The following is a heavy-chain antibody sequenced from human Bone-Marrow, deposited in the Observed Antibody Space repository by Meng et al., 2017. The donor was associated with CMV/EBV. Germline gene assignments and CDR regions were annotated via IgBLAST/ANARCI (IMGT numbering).Heavy chain of an antibody. CDR3: AKDKLTLNIGVITCFES. D-gene: IGHD2-15*01. CDR2: IILIFNTS. CDR1: GGTFSSYS. Sequence: QVQRVQSGTEVKKPGASVKVSCKASGGTFSSYSVNWVRQAPGQGLEWTGGIILIFNTSIYAQKFQDRVTISADKSTSTAYMELSSLTFEDTAVYYCAKDKLTLNIGVITCFESWGPGTLVTVSS. J-gene: IGHJ4*02. V-gene: IGHV1-69*14.